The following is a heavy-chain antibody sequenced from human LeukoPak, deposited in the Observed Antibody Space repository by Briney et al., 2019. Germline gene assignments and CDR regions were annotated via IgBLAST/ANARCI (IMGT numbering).Heavy chain of an antibody. J-gene: IGHJ3*01. CDR3: AREEWALPRGAFDF. D-gene: IGHD3-3*01. Sequence: PGGSLRLSCAASGFTFSSYAMSWVRQAPGKGLEWVSAISGSGGSTYYADSVKGRFTISRDNSKNTVYLQMNSLRAEDTAVYYCAREEWALPRGAFDFWGQGTMVTVSS. V-gene: IGHV3-23*01. CDR1: GFTFSSYA. CDR2: ISGSGGST.